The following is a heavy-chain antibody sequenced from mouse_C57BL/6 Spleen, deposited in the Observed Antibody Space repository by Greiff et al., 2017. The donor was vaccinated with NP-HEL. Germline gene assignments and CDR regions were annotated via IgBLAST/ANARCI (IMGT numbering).Heavy chain of an antibody. D-gene: IGHD2-4*01. CDR3: ARKGDDYDGWFAY. Sequence: EVKLMESGPGLVKPSQSLSLPCSVTGYSITSCYYWNWIRQFPGNKLECMGYISYDGSNNYNPSLKNRISITRDTSKNQFFLKLNAVTTEDTATYYCARKGDDYDGWFAYWGQGTLVTVSA. J-gene: IGHJ3*01. CDR1: GYSITSCYY. V-gene: IGHV3-6*01. CDR2: ISYDGSN.